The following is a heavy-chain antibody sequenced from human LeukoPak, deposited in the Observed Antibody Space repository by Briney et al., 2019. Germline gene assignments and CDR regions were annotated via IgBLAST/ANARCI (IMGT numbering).Heavy chain of an antibody. CDR2: ISGSGGST. CDR3: ARYYGSGSYAIYYYYGMDV. CDR1: GFTFSSYA. V-gene: IGHV3-23*01. J-gene: IGHJ6*02. D-gene: IGHD3-10*01. Sequence: GGSLRLSCAASGFTFSSYAMSWVRQAPGKGLVWVSAISGSGGSTYYADSVKGRFTISRDNSKNTLYLQMNSLRAEDTAVYYCARYYGSGSYAIYYYYGMDVWGQGTTVTVSS.